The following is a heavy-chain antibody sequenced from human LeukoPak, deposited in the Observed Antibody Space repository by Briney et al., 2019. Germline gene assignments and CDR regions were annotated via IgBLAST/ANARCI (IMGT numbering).Heavy chain of an antibody. Sequence: SSETLSLTCTVSGDSITNAIYFWGWIRQPPGKGPEWIASIYYSGSTFYNPSLKSRTTISADTSRKQFSLKLSSVTAADTAVYYCARHLKRGGSDYWGQGTLVTVSS. CDR3: ARHLKRGGSDY. CDR2: IYYSGST. V-gene: IGHV4-39*01. D-gene: IGHD3-16*01. CDR1: GDSITNAIYF. J-gene: IGHJ4*02.